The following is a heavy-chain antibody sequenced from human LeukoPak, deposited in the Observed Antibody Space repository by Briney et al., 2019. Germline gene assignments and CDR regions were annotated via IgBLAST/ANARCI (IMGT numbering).Heavy chain of an antibody. Sequence: ASVKVSCKASGYTFITHGITWVRQAPGQGLEWMGWISAYNGNANYAQKLQGRVTLTRDTSTSTAYMELRSLRSDDTAVYYCARGRGRFGEIWDGFDVRGQGNIVTVSS. CDR1: GYTFITHG. CDR2: ISAYNGNA. J-gene: IGHJ3*01. CDR3: ARGRGRFGEIWDGFDV. V-gene: IGHV1-18*01. D-gene: IGHD3-10*01.